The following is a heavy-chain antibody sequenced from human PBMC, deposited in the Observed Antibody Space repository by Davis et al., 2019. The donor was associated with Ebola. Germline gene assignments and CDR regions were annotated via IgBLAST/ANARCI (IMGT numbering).Heavy chain of an antibody. CDR2: IIPIFGTA. V-gene: IGHV1-69*06. J-gene: IGHJ6*02. D-gene: IGHD3-3*01. CDR3: ARDFAALYYYGMDV. Sequence: SVKVSCKASGYTFTSYAISWVRQAPGQGLEWMGGIIPIFGTANYAQKFQGRVTITADKSTSTAYMELSSLRSEDTAVYYCARDFAALYYYGMDVWGQGTTVTVSS. CDR1: GYTFTSYA.